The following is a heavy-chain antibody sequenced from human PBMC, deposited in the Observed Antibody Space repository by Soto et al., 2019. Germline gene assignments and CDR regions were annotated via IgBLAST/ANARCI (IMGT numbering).Heavy chain of an antibody. D-gene: IGHD5-18*01. J-gene: IGHJ4*02. V-gene: IGHV4-39*02. Sequence: SETLSLTCTVSGGSISSSSYYWAWVRQPPGKGLEWIGSIYYSGTTYYNPSLKSRVTISEDTSKNQFSLKLSSVTAADTAVFYCARESQYSYGFCDYWGQGTLVTVSS. CDR2: IYYSGTT. CDR3: ARESQYSYGFCDY. CDR1: GGSISSSSYY.